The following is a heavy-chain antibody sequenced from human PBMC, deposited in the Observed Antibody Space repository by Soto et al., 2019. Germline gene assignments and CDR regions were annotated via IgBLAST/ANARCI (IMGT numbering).Heavy chain of an antibody. CDR2: ISYDGSNK. V-gene: IGHV3-30*18. Sequence: QVQLVESGGGVVQPGRSLRLSCAASGFTFSSYGMHWVRQAPGKGLEWVAVISYDGSNKYYADSVKGRFTISRDNSKNTLYLQMNSLRAEDTAVYYCAKTHKYGDYLEYWGQGTLVTVSS. CDR1: GFTFSSYG. J-gene: IGHJ4*02. D-gene: IGHD4-17*01. CDR3: AKTHKYGDYLEY.